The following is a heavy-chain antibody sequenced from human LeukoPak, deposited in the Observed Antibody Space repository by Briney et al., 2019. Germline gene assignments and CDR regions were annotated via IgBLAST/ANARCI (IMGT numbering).Heavy chain of an antibody. V-gene: IGHV4-59*01. J-gene: IGHJ4*02. CDR2: IYYSGST. CDR3: ARDANDYFDY. Sequence: SETLSLTCTVSGGSISSYYWSWIREPPGKGLEWIGYIYYSGSTNYNPSLKSRVTISVDTSKNQFSLKLSSVPAADTAVYYCARDANDYFDYWGQGTLVTVSS. CDR1: GGSISSYY.